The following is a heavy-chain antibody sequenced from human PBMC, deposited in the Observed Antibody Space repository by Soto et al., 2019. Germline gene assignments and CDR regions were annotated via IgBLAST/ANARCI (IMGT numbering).Heavy chain of an antibody. CDR1: GFTFSSYW. Sequence: PGGSLRLSCAASGFTFSSYWMSWVRQAPGKGLEWVANIKRDGSEKYYVDSVKGRFTISRDNAKNSLYLQMNSLRAEDTAVYYCTCENRTTIFGVVTYQGFGDWGQGTLVTVTS. D-gene: IGHD3-3*01. V-gene: IGHV3-7*01. CDR3: TCENRTTIFGVVTYQGFGD. J-gene: IGHJ4*02. CDR2: IKRDGSEK.